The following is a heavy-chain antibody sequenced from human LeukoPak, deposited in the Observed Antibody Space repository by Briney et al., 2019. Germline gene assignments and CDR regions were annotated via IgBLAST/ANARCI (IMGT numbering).Heavy chain of an antibody. V-gene: IGHV4-39*07. J-gene: IGHJ4*02. D-gene: IGHD6-13*01. Sequence: SETLSLTCTVSGGSISSSSYYWGWIRQPPGKGLEWIGSIYYSGSTYYNPSLKSRVTISVDTSKNQFSLKLSSVTAADTAVYYCARATVQQQLVLDYWGQGTLVTVSS. CDR1: GGSISSSSYY. CDR2: IYYSGST. CDR3: ARATVQQQLVLDY.